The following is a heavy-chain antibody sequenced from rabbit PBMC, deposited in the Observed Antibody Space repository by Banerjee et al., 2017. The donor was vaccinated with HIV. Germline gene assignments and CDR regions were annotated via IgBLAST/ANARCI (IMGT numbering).Heavy chain of an antibody. J-gene: IGHJ6*01. Sequence: QEQLVESGGGLVQPEGSLTLTCTASGFSFSSSYYMCWVRQAPGKGLEWIACIDTSSAATYYASWVSGRFTISSHNAQNTVDLQMNSLTAADTATYFCVRFASLNDLWGQGTLVTV. CDR3: VRFASLNDL. CDR2: IDTSSAAT. V-gene: IGHV1S45*01. D-gene: IGHD2-1*01. CDR1: GFSFSSSYY.